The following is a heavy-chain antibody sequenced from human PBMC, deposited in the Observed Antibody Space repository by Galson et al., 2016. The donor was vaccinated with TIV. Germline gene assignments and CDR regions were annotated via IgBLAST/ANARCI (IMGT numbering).Heavy chain of an antibody. CDR3: ARAPDYGGNFGGTGETHSYYFHY. CDR2: IWYDGTNT. CDR1: GLTFSSFG. D-gene: IGHD4-23*01. V-gene: IGHV3-33*01. Sequence: SLRLSCAASGLTFSSFGMHWVRQAPGQGLEWVALIWYDGTNTYYADSVKGRFTISRDNSKYTLFVQMNSLRAEHTAVYYCARAPDYGGNFGGTGETHSYYFHYWGQGTLVTVSS. J-gene: IGHJ4*02.